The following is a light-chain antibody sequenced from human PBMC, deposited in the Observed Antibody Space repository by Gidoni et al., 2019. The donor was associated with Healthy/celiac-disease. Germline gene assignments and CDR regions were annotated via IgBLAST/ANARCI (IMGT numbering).Light chain of an antibody. J-gene: IGLJ2*01. CDR1: ALPKQY. Sequence: SEELTQPPAVAVSPGQTARITCSGDALPKQYAYWYQQKPGQAPVLVLYKDSERPSGIPELFSGSSSGTTVTLTISVVQAEDEADYYCQSADSSGTYVVFGGGTKLTVX. V-gene: IGLV3-25*02. CDR3: QSADSSGTYVV. CDR2: KDS.